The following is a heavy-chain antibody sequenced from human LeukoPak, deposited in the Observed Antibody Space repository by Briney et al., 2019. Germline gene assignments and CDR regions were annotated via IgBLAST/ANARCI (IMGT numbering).Heavy chain of an antibody. CDR3: ARRPQGTAFDI. J-gene: IGHJ3*02. Sequence: SETLSLTCTVSGGSISSGGYYWSWIRQPPGKGLEWIGYIYHSGSTYYIPPLKSRVTISVDRSKNQFSLKLSSVTAADTAMYYCARRPQGTAFDIWGQGTMVTVSS. V-gene: IGHV4-30-2*01. CDR1: GGSISSGGYY. CDR2: IYHSGST. D-gene: IGHD1-14*01.